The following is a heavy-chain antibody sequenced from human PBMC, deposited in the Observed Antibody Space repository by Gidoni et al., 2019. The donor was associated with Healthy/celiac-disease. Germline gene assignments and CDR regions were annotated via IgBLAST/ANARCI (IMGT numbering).Heavy chain of an antibody. J-gene: IGHJ3*02. D-gene: IGHD3-3*01. CDR3: ARAGESLEWSRVTGDDAFDI. CDR1: GYTFTGYY. V-gene: IGHV1-2*02. Sequence: QVQLVQSGAEVQKPGASVQVSCKASGYTFTGYYMHWVRQAPGQGLEWMGWLNPNSGGTNYAQKFQGRVTRTRDTSISTAYMELSRLRPDDTAVYYWARAGESLEWSRVTGDDAFDIWGQGTMVTVSS. CDR2: LNPNSGGT.